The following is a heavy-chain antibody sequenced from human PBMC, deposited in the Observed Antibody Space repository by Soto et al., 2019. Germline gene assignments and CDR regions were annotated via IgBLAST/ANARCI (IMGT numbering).Heavy chain of an antibody. D-gene: IGHD3-10*01. J-gene: IGHJ4*02. CDR3: ARVYRITMVRGELSEY. CDR1: GYTFTSYG. CDR2: ISAYNGNT. Sequence: QVQLVQSGAEVKKPGASVKVSCKASGYTFTSYGISWVRQAPGQGLEWMGWISAYNGNTNYAQKLQGRVTMTTDTSASTDYMERRSLRSDDTAVYYCARVYRITMVRGELSEYWGQGTLVTVSS. V-gene: IGHV1-18*01.